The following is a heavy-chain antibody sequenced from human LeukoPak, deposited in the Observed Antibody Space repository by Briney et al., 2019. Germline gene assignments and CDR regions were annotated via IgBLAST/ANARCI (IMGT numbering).Heavy chain of an antibody. CDR3: AREGLRYRGFDY. Sequence: GGSLRLSCAASGFTLSSFWMIWVRQAPGKGMEWVTSIKQDGSEKYYVDSVMGRFTVSRDNAKNSLYLQMNSLRAEDTAVYYCAREGLRYRGFDYWGQGTLVTVSS. CDR1: GFTLSSFW. V-gene: IGHV3-7*01. J-gene: IGHJ4*02. D-gene: IGHD3-9*01. CDR2: IKQDGSEK.